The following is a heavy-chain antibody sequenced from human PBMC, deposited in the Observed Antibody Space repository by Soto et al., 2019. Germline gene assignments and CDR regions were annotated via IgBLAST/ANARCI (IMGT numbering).Heavy chain of an antibody. CDR2: IYYSGST. J-gene: IGHJ4*02. V-gene: IGHV4-59*01. D-gene: IGHD4-4*01. Sequence: SETLSLTCTVSGGSISSYYWSWIRQPPGKGLEWIGYIYYSGSTNYNPSLKSRVTISVDTSKNQFSLKLSSVTAADTAVYYCARDRGDGYSHWGQGTLVTVSS. CDR1: GGSISSYY. CDR3: ARDRGDGYSH.